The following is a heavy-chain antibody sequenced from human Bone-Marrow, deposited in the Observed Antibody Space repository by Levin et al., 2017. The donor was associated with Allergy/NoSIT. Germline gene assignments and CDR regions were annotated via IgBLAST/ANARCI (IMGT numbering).Heavy chain of an antibody. V-gene: IGHV4-30-2*01. CDR3: ARVTEFRLGDLSLYCAFDI. J-gene: IGHJ3*02. CDR1: GGSISSGGYS. CDR2: IYHSGST. Sequence: PSETLSLTCAVSGGSISSGGYSWSWIRQPPGKGLEWIGYIYHSGSTYYNPSLKSRVTISVDRSKNQFSLKLSSVTAADTAVYYCARVTEFRLGDLSLYCAFDIWGQGTMVTVSS. D-gene: IGHD3-16*02.